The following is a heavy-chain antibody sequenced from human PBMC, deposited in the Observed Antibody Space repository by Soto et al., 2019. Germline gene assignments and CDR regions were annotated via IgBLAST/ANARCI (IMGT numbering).Heavy chain of an antibody. CDR3: ARDPASYSPDY. CDR2: INPNSGGT. D-gene: IGHD5-18*01. Sequence: ASVKVSCKASGYTFTDYYMHCVLQAPGQGLEWMGWINPNSGGTNYAQKFQGRVTMTRDTSITTAYMELSRLRSDDTAVYYCARDPASYSPDYWGQGTLVTV. J-gene: IGHJ4*02. V-gene: IGHV1-2*02. CDR1: GYTFTDYY.